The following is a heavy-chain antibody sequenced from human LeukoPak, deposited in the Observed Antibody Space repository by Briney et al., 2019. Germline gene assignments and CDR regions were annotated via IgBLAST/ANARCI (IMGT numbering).Heavy chain of an antibody. CDR3: ARVGGSNAFDI. CDR2: INSDGSST. Sequence: GGSLRLSCEASGFTFSSYWVHWVRQAPGKGLVWVSPINSDGSSTIYADSVKGRFTISRDNAKNTLSLQMNSLRAEDTAVYYCARVGGSNAFDIWGQGTMVIVSS. J-gene: IGHJ3*02. D-gene: IGHD1-26*01. V-gene: IGHV3-74*01. CDR1: GFTFSSYW.